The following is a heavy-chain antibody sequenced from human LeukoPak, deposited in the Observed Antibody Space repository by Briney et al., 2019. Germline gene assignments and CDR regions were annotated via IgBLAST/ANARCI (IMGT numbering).Heavy chain of an antibody. D-gene: IGHD3-9*01. Sequence: ASVKVSCKASGFTFTSYYMHWVRQAPGQGLEWMGIINPSGGSTSYAQKFQGRVTMTRDMSTSTVYMELSSLRSEDTAVYYCTRTSDILTGYTPREAYYYYHMDVWGKGTTVTISS. CDR2: INPSGGST. CDR3: TRTSDILTGYTPREAYYYYHMDV. J-gene: IGHJ6*03. CDR1: GFTFTSYY. V-gene: IGHV1-46*03.